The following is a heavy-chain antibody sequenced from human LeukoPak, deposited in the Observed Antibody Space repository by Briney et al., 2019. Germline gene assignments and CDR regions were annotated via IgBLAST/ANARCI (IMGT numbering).Heavy chain of an antibody. CDR2: ISGSGGST. CDR3: AKDRRSAHYGDYVPLDY. V-gene: IGHV3-23*01. Sequence: GGSLRLSCAASGFTFSSYATSWVRQAPGKGLEWVSAISGSGGSTYYADSVKGRFTISRDNSKNTLYLQMNSLRAEDTAVYYCAKDRRSAHYGDYVPLDYWGQGTLVTVSS. CDR1: GFTFSSYA. D-gene: IGHD4-17*01. J-gene: IGHJ4*02.